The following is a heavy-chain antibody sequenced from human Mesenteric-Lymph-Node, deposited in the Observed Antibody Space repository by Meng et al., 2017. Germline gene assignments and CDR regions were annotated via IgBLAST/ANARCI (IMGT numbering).Heavy chain of an antibody. D-gene: IGHD3-10*01. CDR3: ATKEAPGHGMDV. CDR2: IGRDGNEK. CDR1: GFSFSSYW. Sequence: GESLKISCVASGFSFSSYWMAWVRQAPGKGLEWVGNIGRDGNEKNYVDSVKGRFIISRDNVDNSLSLQMNSLRVEDTAVYYCATKEAPGHGMDVWGQGTTVTVSS. V-gene: IGHV3-7*01. J-gene: IGHJ6*02.